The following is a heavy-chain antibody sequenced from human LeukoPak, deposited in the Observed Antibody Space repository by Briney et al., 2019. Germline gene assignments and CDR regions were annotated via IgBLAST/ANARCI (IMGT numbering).Heavy chain of an antibody. Sequence: PSETLSLSCTVSGGSVTSSSYCWGWIRQPPGMGLEWLGTVYYSGSTFYNPSLKSRVTISVDTSKNQFSLKLSSVTAADTAVYYCARHQATAYYYGPPDYWGQGTLVTVSS. CDR2: VYYSGST. D-gene: IGHD3-10*01. CDR1: GGSVTSSSYC. V-gene: IGHV4-39*01. CDR3: ARHQATAYYYGPPDY. J-gene: IGHJ4*02.